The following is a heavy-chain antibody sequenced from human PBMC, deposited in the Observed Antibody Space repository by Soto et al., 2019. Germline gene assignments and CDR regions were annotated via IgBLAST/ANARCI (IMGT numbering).Heavy chain of an antibody. CDR1: GGTFSSYT. CDR2: IIPILGIA. V-gene: IGHV1-69*02. Sequence: QVQLVQSGAEVKKPGSSVKVSCKASGGTFSSYTISWVRQAPGQGLEWMGRIIPILGIANYAQKFQGRVTSTADKSTSTEYMELSSLRSEDTAVYYCARGDSSGYYGIDYWGQGTLVTVSS. D-gene: IGHD3-22*01. J-gene: IGHJ4*02. CDR3: ARGDSSGYYGIDY.